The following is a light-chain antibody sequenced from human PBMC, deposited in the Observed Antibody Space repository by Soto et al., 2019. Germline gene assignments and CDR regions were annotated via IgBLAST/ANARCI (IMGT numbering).Light chain of an antibody. CDR2: WAS. CDR3: HQYYSSPDT. CDR1: QSVLYSSNNKNY. Sequence: DIVLTQSPDSLAVSLGERATINCKSSQSVLYSSNNKNYLAWYQQKPGQPPKLLIYWASTRESGVPDRFSGSGSGTDFPLTISSLQAEDVAVYYCHQYYSSPDTFGQGTKRDIK. J-gene: IGKJ2*01. V-gene: IGKV4-1*01.